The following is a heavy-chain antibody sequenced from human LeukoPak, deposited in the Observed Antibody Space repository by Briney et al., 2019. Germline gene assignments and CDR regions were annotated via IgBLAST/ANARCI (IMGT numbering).Heavy chain of an antibody. D-gene: IGHD6-13*01. Sequence: WASVKVSCKASGGTFSSYAISWVRQAPGQGLEWVGGIFPIFGTANYAQKFQGRVTITADESTSTAYMELSSLRSEDTAVYYCATSRHPGPLAAADSFDYWGQGTLVTVSS. CDR1: GGTFSSYA. CDR2: IFPIFGTA. V-gene: IGHV1-69*13. CDR3: ATSRHPGPLAAADSFDY. J-gene: IGHJ4*02.